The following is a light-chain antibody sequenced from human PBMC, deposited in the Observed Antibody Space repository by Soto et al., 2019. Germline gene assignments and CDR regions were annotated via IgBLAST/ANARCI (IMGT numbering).Light chain of an antibody. V-gene: IGKV1-12*01. CDR1: QVIGSW. CDR3: QQTNTFPFT. CDR2: AAS. J-gene: IGKJ3*01. Sequence: DIRLTQSPSSVSASVGDRVTITCRASQVIGSWLAWFQQKPGKAPKLLIYAASDLQGAVPSRFSGSGSGTDFTLTISSLQPEDFATYYCQQTNTFPFTFGPGTKVDIK.